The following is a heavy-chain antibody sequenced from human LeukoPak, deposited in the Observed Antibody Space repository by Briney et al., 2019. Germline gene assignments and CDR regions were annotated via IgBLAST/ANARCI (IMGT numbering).Heavy chain of an antibody. CDR1: GFGFSNYA. J-gene: IGHJ4*02. D-gene: IGHD2-2*01. CDR2: ISDSGSDT. CDR3: ARVGPAAISDY. Sequence: GGSLRLSCAASGFGFSNYAMSWVRQAPGEGLEWVSTISDSGSDTYYADSVKGRFTISRDNSKNTLYLQMNSLRAEDTAVYYCARVGPAAISDYWGQGTLVTVSS. V-gene: IGHV3-23*01.